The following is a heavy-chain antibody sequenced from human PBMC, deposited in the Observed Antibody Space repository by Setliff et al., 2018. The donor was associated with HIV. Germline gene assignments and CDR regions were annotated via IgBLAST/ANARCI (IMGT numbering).Heavy chain of an antibody. Sequence: PSETLSLTCAVSGYSISSGYYWGWIRQPPGKGLEWIGSIYHSGSTYYNPSLKSRVTISVDTSNNQFSLKLSSVTAADTAVYYCTRDPLCGGDCYSSYYGMDVWGQGTTVTVSS. CDR1: GYSISSGYY. J-gene: IGHJ6*02. V-gene: IGHV4-38-2*02. CDR3: TRDPLCGGDCYSSYYGMDV. CDR2: IYHSGST. D-gene: IGHD2-21*02.